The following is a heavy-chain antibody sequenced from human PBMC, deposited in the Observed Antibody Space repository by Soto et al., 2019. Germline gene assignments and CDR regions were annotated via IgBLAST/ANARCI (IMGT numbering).Heavy chain of an antibody. CDR1: GVTFSSET. J-gene: IGHJ5*02. V-gene: IGHV1-69*01. CDR3: ASELGDNPSGPCDL. Sequence: QVQLVQSGAEVKKPGSSVKVSCKDSGVTFSSETISWVRQAPGQGLEWVGGIIPLFGTEDYAQKFQGRVTITANASTSTIYIELSNLRSDDAAVDYCASELGDNPSGPCDLWGQGTLVTASS. CDR2: IIPLFGTE. D-gene: IGHD2-21*01.